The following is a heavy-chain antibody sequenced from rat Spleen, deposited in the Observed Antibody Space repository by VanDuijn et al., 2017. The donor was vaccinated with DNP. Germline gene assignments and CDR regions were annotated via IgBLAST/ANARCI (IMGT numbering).Heavy chain of an antibody. V-gene: IGHV5S10*01. D-gene: IGHD1-6*01. CDR2: IFYDGTRT. CDR3: ATRTTGIFDY. J-gene: IGHJ2*01. CDR1: GFTFSDYN. Sequence: EVQLVESGGGLVQPGRSLKLSCAASGFTFSDYNMAWVRQVPSKGLEWVATIFYDGTRTFYRDSVKGRFTISRDNAKSTLYLQMDSLRSEDTATYYCATRTTGIFDYWGQGVMVTVSS.